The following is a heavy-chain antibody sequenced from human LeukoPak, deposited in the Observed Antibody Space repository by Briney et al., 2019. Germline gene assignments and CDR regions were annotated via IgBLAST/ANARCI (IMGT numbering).Heavy chain of an antibody. CDR3: ARLKDWGYSYGYYYYGMDV. D-gene: IGHD5-18*01. Sequence: ASVKVSCKASGYTFTSYDINWVRQATGQGLEWMGWMNPNSGNTGYAQKFQGRVTMTRNTSISTAYMELSSLRSEDTAVYYCARLKDWGYSYGYYYYGMDVWGQGTTVTVSS. J-gene: IGHJ6*02. CDR2: MNPNSGNT. CDR1: GYTFTSYD. V-gene: IGHV1-8*01.